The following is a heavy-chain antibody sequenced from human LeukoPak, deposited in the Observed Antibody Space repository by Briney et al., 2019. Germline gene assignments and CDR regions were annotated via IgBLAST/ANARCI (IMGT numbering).Heavy chain of an antibody. D-gene: IGHD2-2*01. CDR3: AREDGYCSSTGCYTGAFDI. V-gene: IGHV3-20*04. Sequence: GGSLRLSCAASGFTFDDYGMSWVRQAPGKGLERVSGINWNGGSTGYADSVKGRFTISRDNAKNSLYLQMNSLRAEDTALYYCAREDGYCSSTGCYTGAFDIWGQGTMVTVSS. J-gene: IGHJ3*02. CDR1: GFTFDDYG. CDR2: INWNGGST.